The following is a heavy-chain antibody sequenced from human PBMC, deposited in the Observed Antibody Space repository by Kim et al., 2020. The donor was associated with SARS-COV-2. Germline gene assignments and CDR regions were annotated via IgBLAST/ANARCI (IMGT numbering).Heavy chain of an antibody. Sequence: SVKVSCKASGGTFSSYAISWVRQAPGQGLEWMGGIIPIFGTANYAQKFQGRVTITADESTSTAYMELSSLRSEDTAVYYCARDSPGQLVRPGWVTYYGMDVWGQGTTVTVSS. CDR2: IIPIFGTA. D-gene: IGHD6-13*01. V-gene: IGHV1-69*13. CDR3: ARDSPGQLVRPGWVTYYGMDV. J-gene: IGHJ6*02. CDR1: GGTFSSYA.